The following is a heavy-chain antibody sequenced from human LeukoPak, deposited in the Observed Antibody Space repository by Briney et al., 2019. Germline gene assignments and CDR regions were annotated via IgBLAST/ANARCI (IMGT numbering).Heavy chain of an antibody. Sequence: PSQTLSLTYTVSGGSISSGSYYWSWIRQPAGKGLEWIGRIYTSGSTNYNPSLKRRVTISVDTSKNQFSLKLSSVTAADTAVYYCARDVRSGFLEWLSYYGMDVWGQGTTVTVSS. D-gene: IGHD3-3*01. CDR1: GGSISSGSYY. J-gene: IGHJ6*02. CDR2: IYTSGST. V-gene: IGHV4-61*02. CDR3: ARDVRSGFLEWLSYYGMDV.